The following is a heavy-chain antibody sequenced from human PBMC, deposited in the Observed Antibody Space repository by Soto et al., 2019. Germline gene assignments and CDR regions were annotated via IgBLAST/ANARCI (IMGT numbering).Heavy chain of an antibody. D-gene: IGHD1-20*01. CDR3: ARDILITGTYYSDYGIDV. V-gene: IGHV1-2*02. Sequence: QVQLVQSGAEVKKPGASVKVSCKASGYTFTGYYMHWVRQAPGQGLEWMGWINPNSGGTNYAQKRQGRVTMTRDTSISTAYMELSRLRSDDTAVYYCARDILITGTYYSDYGIDVWGQGNTVTVSS. J-gene: IGHJ6*02. CDR2: INPNSGGT. CDR1: GYTFTGYY.